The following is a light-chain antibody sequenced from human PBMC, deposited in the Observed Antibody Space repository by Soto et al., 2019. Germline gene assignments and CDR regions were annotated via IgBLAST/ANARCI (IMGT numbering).Light chain of an antibody. CDR2: GAS. CDR1: QSVSSN. J-gene: IGKJ1*01. Sequence: ERVMTQSPVTLSVSPGERATLACMASQSVSSNLAWYQHEPGQAPXXLXXGASTRATGIPARFSGSGSGTEFTLTISSLQSEDFAVYYGQQYNNCPPTWTFGQGTKVDIK. V-gene: IGKV3-15*01. CDR3: QQYNNCPPTWT.